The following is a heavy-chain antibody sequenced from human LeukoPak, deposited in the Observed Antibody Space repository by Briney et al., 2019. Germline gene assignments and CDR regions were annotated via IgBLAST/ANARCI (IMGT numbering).Heavy chain of an antibody. V-gene: IGHV4-39*07. J-gene: IGHJ5*02. CDR2: IYYSGST. CDR1: GGSISSSSYY. D-gene: IGHD3-3*01. CDR3: ARVTGDFWSGYYTSRNWFDP. Sequence: SETLSLTCTVSGGSISSSSYYWGWIRQPPGKGLEWIGSIYYSGSTYYNPSLKSRVTISVDTSKNQFSLKLSSVTAADTAVYYCARVTGDFWSGYYTSRNWFDPWGQGTLVTVSS.